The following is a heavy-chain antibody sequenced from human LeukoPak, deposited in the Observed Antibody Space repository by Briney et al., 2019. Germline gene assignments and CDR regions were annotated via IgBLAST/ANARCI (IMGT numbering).Heavy chain of an antibody. D-gene: IGHD4-23*01. Sequence: TGGSLRLSCAASGFTFRSYGMHWVRQAPGKGLEWVAFIRYDGTNKYYADSVKGRFTISRENSKNRLYLQMNSLRAEDTAVYYCARAEGYGGEPDSWGQGTLVTVSS. J-gene: IGHJ4*02. V-gene: IGHV3-30*02. CDR2: IRYDGTNK. CDR1: GFTFRSYG. CDR3: ARAEGYGGEPDS.